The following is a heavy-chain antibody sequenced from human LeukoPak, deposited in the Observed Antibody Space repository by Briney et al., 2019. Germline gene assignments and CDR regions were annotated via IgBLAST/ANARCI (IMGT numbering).Heavy chain of an antibody. V-gene: IGHV3-23*01. D-gene: IGHD5-12*01. CDR3: AKGHGGTYSGYDSTFDI. J-gene: IGHJ3*02. Sequence: VGSLRLSCAASGFTFSSYAMSWVRPAPGKGLEWVSGISGSGGSTDYADSVKGRFTISRDNSKNTLYLQINNLRAEDTAVYYCAKGHGGTYSGYDSTFDIWGQGTMVTVSS. CDR2: ISGSGGST. CDR1: GFTFSSYA.